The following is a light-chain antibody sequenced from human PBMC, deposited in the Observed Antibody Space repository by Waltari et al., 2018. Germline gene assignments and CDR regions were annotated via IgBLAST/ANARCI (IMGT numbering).Light chain of an antibody. CDR2: EVS. J-gene: IGLJ1*01. CDR3: SSFTTSSTQV. V-gene: IGLV2-14*01. CDR1: SRDVGAYDY. Sequence: QSALTQPASVSGSPGHSITISCTGTSRDVGAYDYVPWYQQYPGKAPKLMIFEVSNRPSGASIRFSGSKSGNTASLTISGLLPEDEADYYCSSFTTSSTQVFGTGTKVTVL.